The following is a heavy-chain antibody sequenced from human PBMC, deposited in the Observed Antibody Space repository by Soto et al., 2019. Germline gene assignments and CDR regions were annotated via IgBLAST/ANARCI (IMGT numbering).Heavy chain of an antibody. CDR3: AREHSSSWRFDY. V-gene: IGHV1-3*01. J-gene: IGHJ4*02. CDR1: GYTFTNYA. D-gene: IGHD6-13*01. Sequence: ASVKVSCKASGYTFTNYAMHWVRQAPGQRLEWMGWINAGNGNTGYAQKFQGRVTMTRNTSISTAYMELSSLRSEDTAVYYCAREHSSSWRFDYWGQGTLVTVSS. CDR2: INAGNGNT.